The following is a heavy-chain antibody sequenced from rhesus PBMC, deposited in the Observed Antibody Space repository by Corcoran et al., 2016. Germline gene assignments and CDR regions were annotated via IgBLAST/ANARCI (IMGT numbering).Heavy chain of an antibody. J-gene: IGHJ5-1*01. CDR3: VTGARSGGDNRFDV. CDR1: GGSISGYY. CDR2: IGGSSGST. V-gene: IGHV4S5*01. D-gene: IGHD1-44*01. Sequence: QVQLQESGPGLMKPSETLSLTCAVYGGSISGYYWNWICQPPGKGLEWIGYIGGSSGSTYYNPSFKSRVTISTDTSKNQFSLKLSSVTAADTAVYYCVTGARSGGDNRFDVWGPGVLVTVSS.